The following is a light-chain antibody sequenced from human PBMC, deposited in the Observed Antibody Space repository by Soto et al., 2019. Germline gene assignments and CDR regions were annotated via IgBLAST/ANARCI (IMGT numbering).Light chain of an antibody. CDR2: GAS. CDR3: QKYRSSLPLT. CDR1: QSVSSSY. Sequence: EIVLTQSPGTLSLSPGERATLSCRASQSVSSSYLAWYQQKPGQAPRLLIYGASSRATGIPDRFSGSGSGTEFTLTIRRMEPEDFAVYYLQKYRSSLPLTFGQGTRMEIK. V-gene: IGKV3-20*01. J-gene: IGKJ5*01.